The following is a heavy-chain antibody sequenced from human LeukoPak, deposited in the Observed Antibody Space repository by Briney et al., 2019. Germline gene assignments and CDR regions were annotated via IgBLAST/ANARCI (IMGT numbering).Heavy chain of an antibody. J-gene: IGHJ4*02. Sequence: GASVKVSCKASGYTFTSYDINWVRQATGQGREWMGWISAYNGNTNYAQKLQGRVTMTTDTSTSTAYMELRSLRSDDTAVYYCARDQGRDYGDYGLRPLLRYWGQGTLVTVSS. V-gene: IGHV1-18*01. CDR2: ISAYNGNT. CDR3: ARDQGRDYGDYGLRPLLRY. CDR1: GYTFTSYD. D-gene: IGHD4-17*01.